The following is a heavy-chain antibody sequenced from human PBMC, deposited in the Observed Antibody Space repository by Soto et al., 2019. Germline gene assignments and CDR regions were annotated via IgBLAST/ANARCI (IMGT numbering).Heavy chain of an antibody. J-gene: IGHJ4*02. V-gene: IGHV3-7*03. CDR1: GFTFSYYW. CDR3: ARDEGIDY. Sequence: GGSLRLSCAASGFTFSYYWMSWVRQAPGQGLEWVANIKQDGDDQHYVASVEGRFTISRDNARNSLYLQMNSLRVEDTAVYYCARDEGIDYWGLGNLVSV. CDR2: IKQDGDDQ.